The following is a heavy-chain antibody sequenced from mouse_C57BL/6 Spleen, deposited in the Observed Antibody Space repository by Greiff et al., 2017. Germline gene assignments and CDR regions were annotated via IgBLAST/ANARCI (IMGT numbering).Heavy chain of an antibody. J-gene: IGHJ2*01. CDR1: GYAFTNYL. CDR3: ARGGSGSFDD. Sequence: QVQLQQSGAELVRPGTSVKVSCKASGYAFTNYLIEWVKQRPGQGLEWIGVINPGSGGTNYNEKFKGKATLTADKSSSTAYMQLSSLTSEDSAVYFCARGGSGSFDDWGQGTTLTVSS. V-gene: IGHV1-54*01. D-gene: IGHD3-2*02. CDR2: INPGSGGT.